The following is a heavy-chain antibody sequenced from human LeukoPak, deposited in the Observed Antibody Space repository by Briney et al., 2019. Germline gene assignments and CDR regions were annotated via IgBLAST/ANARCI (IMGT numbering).Heavy chain of an antibody. CDR2: ISYDGSDK. D-gene: IGHD3-22*01. J-gene: IGHJ4*02. Sequence: PGGSLRLSCAASAFTFSTYGMHWVRQAPGKGLEWVAVISYDGSDKYYADSVKGRFTISRDNSKNTLYLQMNSLRAEDTAVYYCAKRGRYYDSSGYYDYWGQGTLVTVSS. CDR1: AFTFSTYG. V-gene: IGHV3-30*18. CDR3: AKRGRYYDSSGYYDY.